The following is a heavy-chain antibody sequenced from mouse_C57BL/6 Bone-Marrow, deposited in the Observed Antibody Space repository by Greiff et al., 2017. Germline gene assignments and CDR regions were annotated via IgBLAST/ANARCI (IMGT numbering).Heavy chain of an antibody. V-gene: IGHV5-17*01. Sequence: EVKLVESGGGLVKPGGSLKLSCAASGFTFSDYGMHWVRQAPEKGLAWVAYISSGSSTIYYADTVKGRFTISRDNAKNTLFLQMTSRRSEDTAMYYCARGDCGSSPFAYWGQGTLVTVSA. D-gene: IGHD1-1*01. CDR1: GFTFSDYG. CDR3: ARGDCGSSPFAY. J-gene: IGHJ3*01. CDR2: ISSGSSTI.